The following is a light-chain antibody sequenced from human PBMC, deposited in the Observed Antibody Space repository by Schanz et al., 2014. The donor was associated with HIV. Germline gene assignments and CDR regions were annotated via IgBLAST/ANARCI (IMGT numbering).Light chain of an antibody. CDR3: QQSLSYSYT. J-gene: IGKJ2*01. V-gene: IGKV1-39*01. CDR1: QNINGY. Sequence: IQMTQSPSSLSASVGDRITITCRASQNINGYLNWYQHKPGKAPDLLIYAASALQSGVPSRFSGSGSGTHFTLTISSLQPEDFATYYCQQSLSYSYTFGQGTKLEIK. CDR2: AAS.